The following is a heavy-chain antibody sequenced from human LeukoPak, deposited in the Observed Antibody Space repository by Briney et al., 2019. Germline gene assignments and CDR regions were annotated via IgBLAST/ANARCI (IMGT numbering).Heavy chain of an antibody. CDR3: ARGGVAGTFYAFDI. D-gene: IGHD6-19*01. CDR2: INHSGST. Sequence: PSETLSFTCAVYGGSFSGYYWSWIRQPPGKGLEWIGEINHSGSTNYNPSLKSRVTVSVDTSKNQFSLKLSSVTAADTAVYYCARGGVAGTFYAFDIWGQGTMVTVSS. CDR1: GGSFSGYY. V-gene: IGHV4-34*01. J-gene: IGHJ3*02.